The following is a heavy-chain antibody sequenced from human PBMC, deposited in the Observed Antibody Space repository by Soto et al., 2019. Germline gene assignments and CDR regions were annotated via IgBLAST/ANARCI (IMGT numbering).Heavy chain of an antibody. V-gene: IGHV4-4*02. CDR3: ARDRRIAAAGRSYYYYGMDV. D-gene: IGHD6-13*01. CDR1: GGSISSSNW. CDR2: IYHSGST. Sequence: QVQLQESGPGLVKPSGTLSLTCAVSGGSISSSNWWSWVRQPPGKGLEWIGEIYHSGSTNYNPSLKSRVTISVDKSKKQFSLKLSSVTAADTAVYYCARDRRIAAAGRSYYYYGMDVWGQGTTVTVSS. J-gene: IGHJ6*02.